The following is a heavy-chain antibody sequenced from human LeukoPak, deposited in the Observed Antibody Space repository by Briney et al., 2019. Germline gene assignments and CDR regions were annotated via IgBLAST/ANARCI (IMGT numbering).Heavy chain of an antibody. V-gene: IGHV3-21*01. CDR3: ARGGLRENSFDY. Sequence: GGSLRLSCAASGFTFSSYSMNWVRQAPGKGLEWVSSIISSDYIYYADSVKGRFTIYRDNAKNSLYLQMNSLRAEDTAVYYCARGGLRENSFDYWGQGTLVTVSS. D-gene: IGHD4-17*01. CDR1: GFTFSSYS. CDR2: IISSDYI. J-gene: IGHJ4*02.